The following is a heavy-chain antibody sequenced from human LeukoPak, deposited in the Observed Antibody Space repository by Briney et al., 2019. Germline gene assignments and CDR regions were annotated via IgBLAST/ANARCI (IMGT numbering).Heavy chain of an antibody. J-gene: IGHJ4*02. Sequence: SETLSLTCTVSGYSISSGYYWGWIRQPPGQGLEWIGSIYHSGSTYYNPSLKSRVTISVDTSKNQFSLRLSSVTAADTAVYYCARYFGTSGWIDYWGQGTLVTVSS. D-gene: IGHD6-19*01. CDR1: GYSISSGYY. V-gene: IGHV4-38-2*02. CDR3: ARYFGTSGWIDY. CDR2: IYHSGST.